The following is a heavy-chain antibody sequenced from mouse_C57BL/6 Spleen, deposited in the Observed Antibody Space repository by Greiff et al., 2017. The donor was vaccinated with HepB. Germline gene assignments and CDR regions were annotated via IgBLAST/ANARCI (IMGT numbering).Heavy chain of an antibody. J-gene: IGHJ3*01. V-gene: IGHV1-15*01. Sequence: VQLQQSGAELVRPGASVTLSCKASGYTFTDYEMHWVKQTPVHGLEWIGAIDPETGGTAYNQKFKGKAILTADKSSSTAYMELRSLTSEDSAVYYCTREEDSSGYSFAYWGQGTLVTVSA. D-gene: IGHD3-2*02. CDR3: TREEDSSGYSFAY. CDR1: GYTFTDYE. CDR2: IDPETGGT.